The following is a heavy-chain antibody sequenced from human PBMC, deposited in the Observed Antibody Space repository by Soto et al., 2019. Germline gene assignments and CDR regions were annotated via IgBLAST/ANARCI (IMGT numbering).Heavy chain of an antibody. CDR3: ARDFGDILTGYYNPESFDDFEI. CDR1: GYTFTDYY. J-gene: IGHJ3*02. V-gene: IGHV1-69-2*01. CDR2: VDPEDGET. Sequence: ASVKVSCKVSGYTFTDYYMHWVQQAPGKGLEWMGLVDPEDGETIHAEKFQGRVTITADTSTDTAYMELSSLRSEDTAVYYCARDFGDILTGYYNPESFDDFEIWGQGTMVTVSS. D-gene: IGHD3-9*01.